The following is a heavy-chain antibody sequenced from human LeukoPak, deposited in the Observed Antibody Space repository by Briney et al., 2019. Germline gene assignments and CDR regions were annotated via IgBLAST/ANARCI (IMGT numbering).Heavy chain of an antibody. CDR1: GGSINDYY. V-gene: IGHV4-59*03. J-gene: IGHJ4*02. Sequence: SETLSLTCTVSGGSINDYYWNWLRQPPGKGLEWIGFIYYRGTTNNNPSLKSRVTTSIDTSKKQFSLNLSSVTAADTAIYYCAGVFSGRRPFELWGQGILVAVSS. D-gene: IGHD3-10*01. CDR2: IYYRGTT. CDR3: AGVFSGRRPFEL.